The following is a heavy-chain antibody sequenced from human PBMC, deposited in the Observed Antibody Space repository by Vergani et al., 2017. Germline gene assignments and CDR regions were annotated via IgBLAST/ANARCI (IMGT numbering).Heavy chain of an antibody. D-gene: IGHD2-2*01. J-gene: IGHJ4*02. CDR2: IWYDGGNK. V-gene: IGHV3-33*01. CDR3: ASDRKYCRSSSCYSGRDPEDGYYFDY. Sequence: QVQLVESGGGVVQPGRSLRLSCAASGFTFTTYAMHWVRQAPGKGLEWVAVIWYDGGNKYYADSVKGRFTISRDNSKNTLYLQMNSLRAEDTAVYYCASDRKYCRSSSCYSGRDPEDGYYFDYWVQGTLVTVSA. CDR1: GFTFTTYA.